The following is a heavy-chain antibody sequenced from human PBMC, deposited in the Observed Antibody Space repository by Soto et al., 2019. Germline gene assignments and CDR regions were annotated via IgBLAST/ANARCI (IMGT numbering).Heavy chain of an antibody. V-gene: IGHV4-39*01. D-gene: IGHD2-15*01. CDR3: ARQWLSPPVGYWYFDL. CDR1: GGSISSSSYY. Sequence: SETLSLTCTVSGGSISSSSYYWGWIRQPPGKGLEWIGSIYYSGSTYYNPSLKSRVTISVDTSKNQFSLKLSSVTAADTAVYYCARQWLSPPVGYWYFDLWGRGTLVTVSS. J-gene: IGHJ2*01. CDR2: IYYSGST.